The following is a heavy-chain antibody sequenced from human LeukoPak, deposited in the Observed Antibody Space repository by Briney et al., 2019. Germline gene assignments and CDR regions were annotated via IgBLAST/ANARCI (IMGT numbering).Heavy chain of an antibody. J-gene: IGHJ3*02. CDR2: INPSGGST. CDR3: ASGEYCSSTSCSPRIDAFDI. Sequence: ASVKVSCKASGYTFTSYYMHWVRQAPGQGLEWMGIINPSGGSTSYAQKFQDRVTMTRDTSTSTVYMELSSLRSEETAVYYCASGEYCSSTSCSPRIDAFDIWGQGTMVTVSS. V-gene: IGHV1-46*01. CDR1: GYTFTSYY. D-gene: IGHD2-2*01.